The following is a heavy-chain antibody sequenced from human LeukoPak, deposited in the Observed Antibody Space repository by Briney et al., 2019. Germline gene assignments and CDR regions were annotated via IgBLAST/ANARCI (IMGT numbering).Heavy chain of an antibody. CDR3: ARSPYYYDSSGYYLPHYFDY. CDR1: GGTFSSYA. CDR2: IIPIFGTA. Sequence: SVKASCKASGGTFSSYAISWVRQAPGQGLEWMGGIIPIFGTANYAQKFQGRVTITADESTSTAYMELSSLRSEDTAVYYCARSPYYYDSSGYYLPHYFDYWGQGTLVTVSS. V-gene: IGHV1-69*13. J-gene: IGHJ4*02. D-gene: IGHD3-22*01.